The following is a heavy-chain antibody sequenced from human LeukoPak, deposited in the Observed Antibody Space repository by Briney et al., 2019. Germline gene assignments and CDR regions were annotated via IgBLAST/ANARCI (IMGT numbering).Heavy chain of an antibody. V-gene: IGHV3-30*19. J-gene: IGHJ4*02. CDR1: GLTFSRNC. D-gene: IGHD4-23*01. CDR3: ARDRGNSVGVLDY. Sequence: PGGSLRLSCAASGLTFSRNCMHWVRQAPGKGLEWVAVISYDGSNKYYADSVKGRFTISRDNSKNTLYLQMNSLRAEDTAVYYCARDRGNSVGVLDYWGQGTLVTVSS. CDR2: ISYDGSNK.